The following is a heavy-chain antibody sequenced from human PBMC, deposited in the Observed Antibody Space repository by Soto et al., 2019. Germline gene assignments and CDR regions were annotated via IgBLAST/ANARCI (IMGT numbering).Heavy chain of an antibody. CDR3: ARDMPWGVRGVIGYYYYGMDV. CDR2: INPNSGGT. J-gene: IGHJ6*02. CDR1: GYTFTGYY. D-gene: IGHD3-10*01. Sequence: ASVKVSCKASGYTFTGYYMHWVRQAPGQGLEWMGWINPNSGGTNYAQKFQGWVTMTRETSISTAYMELSRLRSDDTAVYYCARDMPWGVRGVIGYYYYGMDVWGQGTTVTVSS. V-gene: IGHV1-2*04.